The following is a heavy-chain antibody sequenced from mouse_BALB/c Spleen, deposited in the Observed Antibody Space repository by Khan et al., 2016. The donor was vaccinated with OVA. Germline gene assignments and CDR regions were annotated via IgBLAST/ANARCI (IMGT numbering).Heavy chain of an antibody. CDR3: ARDGNYLDY. V-gene: IGHV3-1*02. J-gene: IGHJ4*01. CDR1: GYSITSGYS. CDR2: IYYSGSI. D-gene: IGHD2-1*01. Sequence: EVQLQESGPDLVKPSQSLSLTCTVTGYSITSGYSWHWIRQFPGNKLEWMAYIYYSGSINHNPSLKSRISINRDTSKNQLFLQLNSMTTEDTATYYGARDGNYLDYWGQGTSVTVSS.